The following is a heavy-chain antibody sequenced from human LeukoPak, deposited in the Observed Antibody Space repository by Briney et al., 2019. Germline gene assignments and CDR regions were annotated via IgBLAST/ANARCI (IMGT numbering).Heavy chain of an antibody. Sequence: GGSLTLSCAASIFTHRTFCIAWVRKAPGKGLEWVANITGDESAKHQADSVKGRFTISRDNDQNLLYLQMSSPGGEDTAVYYSARDVGGSLDYWGQGTLVTVSS. CDR3: ARDVGGSLDY. CDR2: ITGDESAK. V-gene: IGHV3-7*01. J-gene: IGHJ4*02. CDR1: IFTHRTFC. D-gene: IGHD1-26*01.